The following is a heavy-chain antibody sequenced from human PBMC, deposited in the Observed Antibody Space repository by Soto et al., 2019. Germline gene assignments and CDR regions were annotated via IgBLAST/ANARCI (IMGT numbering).Heavy chain of an antibody. D-gene: IGHD3-22*01. CDR1: GYSISSGYY. CDR3: ARVESGGYYPNWFDP. V-gene: IGHV4-38-2*01. CDR2: IYHSGST. J-gene: IGHJ5*02. Sequence: RSLTCAVSGYSISSGYYWGWIRQPPGKGLEWIGSIYHSGSTYYNPSLKSRVTISVDTSKNQFSLKLSSVTAADTAVYYCARVESGGYYPNWFDPWGQGTLVTVSS.